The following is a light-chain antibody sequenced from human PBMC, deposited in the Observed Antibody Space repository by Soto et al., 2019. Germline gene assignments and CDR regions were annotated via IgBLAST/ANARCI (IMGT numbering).Light chain of an antibody. CDR2: GAS. J-gene: IGKJ1*01. CDR3: QQYGSSPPWT. CDR1: QSVTSSY. Sequence: EIVLTQSPGTLSSSPVERATLSCRASQSVTSSYLAWYQQKPGQAPRLLIYGASSRATGIPDRFSGSGSGTDFTLTISRLEPEDFAVYYCQQYGSSPPWTFGQGTKVDIK. V-gene: IGKV3-20*01.